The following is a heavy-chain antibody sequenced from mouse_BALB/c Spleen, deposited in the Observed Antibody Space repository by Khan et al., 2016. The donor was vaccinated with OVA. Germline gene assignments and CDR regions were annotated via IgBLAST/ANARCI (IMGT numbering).Heavy chain of an antibody. Sequence: EVQLQESGGGLVKPGGSLKLSCAASGFAFSSYSMSWVRQTPEKWLEWVATITSGGSYTYYPDSVKGRITISRDNAKTTLYLQMSSLKSEDTAMYYCTRDRNYYGSSFYFDYWGQGTTLTVSS. J-gene: IGHJ2*01. V-gene: IGHV5-6-4*01. CDR3: TRDRNYYGSSFYFDY. CDR2: ITSGGSYT. CDR1: GFAFSSYS. D-gene: IGHD1-1*01.